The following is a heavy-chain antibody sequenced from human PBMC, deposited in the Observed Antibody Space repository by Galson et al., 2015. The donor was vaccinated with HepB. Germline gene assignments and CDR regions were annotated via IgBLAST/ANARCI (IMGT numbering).Heavy chain of an antibody. CDR1: GYSFTSYW. Sequence: QSGAEVKKPGESLTISCKGSGYSFTSYWIGWVRQMPRKVPELMGIIYPGDSDTRYSPSFQSQVTISADKSISTAYLQWSSLKASDTPMYYCARLGRRELELLGYYFDYWGQGTLVTVSS. CDR2: IYPGDSDT. V-gene: IGHV5-51*01. D-gene: IGHD1-26*01. CDR3: ARLGRRELELLGYYFDY. J-gene: IGHJ4*02.